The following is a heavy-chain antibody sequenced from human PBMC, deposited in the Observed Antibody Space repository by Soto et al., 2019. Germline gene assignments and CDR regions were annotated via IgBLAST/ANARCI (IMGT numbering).Heavy chain of an antibody. D-gene: IGHD3-10*01. CDR1: GYTFRTYY. V-gene: IGHV1-46*01. Sequence: ASVKVSCKTSGYTFRTYYMHWVRQAPGQGLEWMGMVNPNGGSTIYAQKFRGRVTMTPDTSTSTVYTELSSLTSDDRAVYYCARALSGSYSHFDHWGQGTLVTVSS. CDR3: ARALSGSYSHFDH. CDR2: VNPNGGST. J-gene: IGHJ4*02.